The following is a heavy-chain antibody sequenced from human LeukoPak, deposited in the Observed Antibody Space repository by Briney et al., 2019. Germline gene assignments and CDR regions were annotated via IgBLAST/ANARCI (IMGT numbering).Heavy chain of an antibody. CDR3: ARDVSVSGMDV. CDR2: IKRDGSEK. V-gene: IGHV3-7*01. Sequence: GGSLRLSCAASGFTFTDYWMSWVRQAPGKGLEWVANIKRDGSEKYYVDSVKGRFTISRDKPKKSVYLQMNSLRAEDTAIYYCARDVSVSGMDVWGQGTTVTVSS. J-gene: IGHJ6*02. D-gene: IGHD5/OR15-5a*01. CDR1: GFTFTDYW.